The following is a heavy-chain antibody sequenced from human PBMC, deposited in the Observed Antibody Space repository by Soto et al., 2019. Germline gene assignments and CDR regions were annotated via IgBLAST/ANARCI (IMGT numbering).Heavy chain of an antibody. CDR1: GYTFTSYY. V-gene: IGHV1-46*01. CDR3: AKEAAPAQAGRPPPNWFDT. D-gene: IGHD6-19*01. J-gene: IGHJ5*02. Sequence: ASVKVSCKASGYTFTSYYMHWVRQAPGQGLEWMGIINPSGGSTSYAQKFQGRVTMTRDTSTSTVYMELSSLRPEDTALYYCAKEAAPAQAGRPPPNWFDTWDRGTLVTVSS. CDR2: INPSGGST.